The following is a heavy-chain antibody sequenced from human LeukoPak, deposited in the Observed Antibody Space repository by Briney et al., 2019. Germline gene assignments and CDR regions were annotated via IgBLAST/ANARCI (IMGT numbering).Heavy chain of an antibody. D-gene: IGHD3-3*01. J-gene: IGHJ4*02. CDR2: IYQSGSGSS. CDR1: GGSIISSNYY. V-gene: IGHV4-39*01. Sequence: PSETLSLTCSVSGGSIISSNYYWGWIRQPPGKGLEWIGSIYQSGSGSSYYIPSLKSRVTIFGDTSKNQFFLRLSSVTAADTAVYYCASTLRFLPYRRFDYWGQGTLVTVPS. CDR3: ASTLRFLPYRRFDY.